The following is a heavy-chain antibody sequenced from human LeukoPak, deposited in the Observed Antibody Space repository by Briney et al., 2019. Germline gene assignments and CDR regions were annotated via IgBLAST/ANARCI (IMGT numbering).Heavy chain of an antibody. CDR1: GFTFSSYG. D-gene: IGHD6-13*01. CDR3: ARKKIAAAGPLSLGLYYYYGMDV. V-gene: IGHV3-33*01. J-gene: IGHJ6*02. CDR2: IWYDGSNK. Sequence: PGGSLRLSCAASGFTFSSYGMHWVRQAPGKGLEWVAVIWYDGSNKYYADSVKGRFTISRDNYKNTLYLQMNSLRAEDTAVYYCARKKIAAAGPLSLGLYYYYGMDVSGQGTTVTVSS.